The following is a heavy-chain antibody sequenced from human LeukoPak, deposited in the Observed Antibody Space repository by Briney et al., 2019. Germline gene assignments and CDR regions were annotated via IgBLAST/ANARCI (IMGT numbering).Heavy chain of an antibody. J-gene: IGHJ3*02. Sequence: PGGSLRLSCAASGFTFSSYWMSWVRQAPGKGLEWVANIKQDGSEKYYVDSVKGRFTISRDNSKNTLYLQMNSLRAEDTAVYYCARDVFSSGWTLRGVAFDIWGQGTMVTVSS. CDR3: ARDVFSSGWTLRGVAFDI. D-gene: IGHD6-19*01. CDR1: GFTFSSYW. V-gene: IGHV3-7*01. CDR2: IKQDGSEK.